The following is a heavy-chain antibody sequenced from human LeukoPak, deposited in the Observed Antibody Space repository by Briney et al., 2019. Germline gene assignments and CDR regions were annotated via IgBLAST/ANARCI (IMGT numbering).Heavy chain of an antibody. V-gene: IGHV4-39*07. Sequence: SETLSLTCTVSGGSISSSSYYWSWIRQPPGKGLEWIGEINHSGSTNYNPSLKSRVTISVDTSKNQFSLKLSSVTAAETAVYYCARELQRAYCSGGSCYLSRGWFDPWGQGTLVTVSP. J-gene: IGHJ5*02. CDR3: ARELQRAYCSGGSCYLSRGWFDP. CDR1: GGSISSSSYY. D-gene: IGHD2-15*01. CDR2: INHSGST.